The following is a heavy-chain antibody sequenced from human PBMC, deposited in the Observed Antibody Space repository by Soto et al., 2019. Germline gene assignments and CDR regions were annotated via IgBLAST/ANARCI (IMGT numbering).Heavy chain of an antibody. CDR1: GFTFRNYW. J-gene: IGHJ4*02. Sequence: EVQLVESGGGLVQPGGSLRLSCAASGFTFRNYWMSWVRQAPGKGLEWVANIQQDGRDKYYVDSVRGRFTISRDNARNSLYLQMNSLRADDTAVYYCARGVDDYADYRFDYWGQGTLVTVSS. CDR3: ARGVDDYADYRFDY. CDR2: IQQDGRDK. V-gene: IGHV3-7*01. D-gene: IGHD4-17*01.